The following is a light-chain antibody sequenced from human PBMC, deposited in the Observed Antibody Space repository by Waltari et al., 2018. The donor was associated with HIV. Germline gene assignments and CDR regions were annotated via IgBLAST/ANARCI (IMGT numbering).Light chain of an antibody. J-gene: IGLJ3*02. CDR1: TPNIGSNY. CDR3: LVWDSSLSGRTGV. V-gene: IGLV1-47*01. Sequence: QSVLPQSPSASGTPGQVVTISCSGSTPNIGSNYVYWYQQLPGTAPKPLIYRNDQRTSGDPERFSGTQSVSSGCQGGSGPRGGEEGGCYCLVWDSSLSGRTGVVGGRTQPTVL. CDR2: RND.